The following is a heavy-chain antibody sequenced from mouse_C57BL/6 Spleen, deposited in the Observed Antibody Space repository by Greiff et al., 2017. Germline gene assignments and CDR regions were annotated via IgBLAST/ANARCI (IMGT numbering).Heavy chain of an antibody. J-gene: IGHJ4*01. V-gene: IGHV5-16*01. Sequence: EVQLVESEGGLVQPGSSMKLSCTASGFTFRDYYMAWVRQVPEKGLEWVANINYDGSSTYCLDSLKSRFIISRDNAKNILYLQMSSLKSEDTATYYCARGDSDYAMDYWGQGTSVTVSS. CDR3: ARGDSDYAMDY. CDR2: INYDGSST. D-gene: IGHD2-12*01. CDR1: GFTFRDYY.